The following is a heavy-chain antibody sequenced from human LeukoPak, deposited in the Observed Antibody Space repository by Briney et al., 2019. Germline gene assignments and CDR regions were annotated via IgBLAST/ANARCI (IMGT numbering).Heavy chain of an antibody. CDR1: GFTFSSYG. Sequence: GGSLRLSCAASGFTFSSYGMHWVRQAPGRGLEWVAFIRYDGSNKYYADSVKGRFTISRDNSKNTLYLQMNSQRAEDTAVYYCAKEGLYYYYYMDVWGKGTTVTVSS. V-gene: IGHV3-30*02. J-gene: IGHJ6*03. CDR3: AKEGLYYYYYMDV. CDR2: IRYDGSNK.